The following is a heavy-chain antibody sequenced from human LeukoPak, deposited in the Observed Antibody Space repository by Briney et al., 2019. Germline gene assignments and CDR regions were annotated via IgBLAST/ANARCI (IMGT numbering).Heavy chain of an antibody. CDR2: IKQDGSEK. CDR1: GFTFSSYW. CDR3: ARDSYSSSWYGDAFDI. V-gene: IGHV3-7*03. D-gene: IGHD6-13*01. J-gene: IGHJ3*02. Sequence: GGSLRLSCAASGFTFSSYWMSWVRQAPGKGLEWVANIKQDGSEKYYVDCVKGRFTISRDNAKKSLYLQMSSLRAEDTAVYYCARDSYSSSWYGDAFDIWGQGTMVTVSS.